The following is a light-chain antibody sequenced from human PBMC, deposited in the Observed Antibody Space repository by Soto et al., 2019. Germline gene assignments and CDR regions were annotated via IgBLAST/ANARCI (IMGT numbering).Light chain of an antibody. V-gene: IGKV1-39*01. Sequence: DIQMTQSPSSLSASVGDRVTITCRASQSISRYLHWYQKMPGRAPRLLIYGASRLRSGVPSTFSGSGSGTELTLTISSLQPEDYGTSYCQQTYDTPALTFGGGTKVDIK. CDR3: QQTYDTPALT. J-gene: IGKJ4*01. CDR2: GAS. CDR1: QSISRY.